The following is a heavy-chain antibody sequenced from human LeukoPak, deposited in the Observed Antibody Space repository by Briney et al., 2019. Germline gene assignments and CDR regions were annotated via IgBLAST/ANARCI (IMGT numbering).Heavy chain of an antibody. Sequence: GGSLRLSCAASGFTFSSYSMNWVRQAPGKGLEWVSSISSSSSYIYYADSVKGRFTISRDNAKNLLYLQMNSLRAEDTAVYYCARETTSYGSGSATFDYWGQGTLVTVSS. CDR1: GFTFSSYS. CDR2: ISSSSSYI. V-gene: IGHV3-21*01. D-gene: IGHD3-10*01. J-gene: IGHJ4*02. CDR3: ARETTSYGSGSATFDY.